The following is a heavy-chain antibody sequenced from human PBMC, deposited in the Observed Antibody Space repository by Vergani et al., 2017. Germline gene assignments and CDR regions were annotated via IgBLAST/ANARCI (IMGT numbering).Heavy chain of an antibody. CDR1: GAYVGSGGYY. CDR2: IYYSGTT. CDR3: ARRTTMVRGVLEIARYYFDY. V-gene: IGHV4-30-4*08. D-gene: IGHD3-10*01. J-gene: IGHJ4*02. Sequence: QVQLQESGPGLVKASQTLSLTCSVSGAYVGSGGYYWSWVRQRPGMGLDWIGYIYYSGTTYYNPSLKSRVTISVDTSKNQFSLKLSSVTAADTAVYYCARRTTMVRGVLEIARYYFDYWGQGTLVTVSS.